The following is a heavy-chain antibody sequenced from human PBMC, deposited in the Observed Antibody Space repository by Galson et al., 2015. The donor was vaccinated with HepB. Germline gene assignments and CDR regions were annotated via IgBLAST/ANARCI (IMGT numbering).Heavy chain of an antibody. CDR2: ISYDGSNK. J-gene: IGHJ2*01. CDR1: GFTFSSYG. D-gene: IGHD2-2*01. CDR3: AKVWDGGCSTTNCFRYFDL. V-gene: IGHV3-30*18. Sequence: SLRLSCAASGFTFSSYGMHWVRQAPGKGLEWVAVISYDGSNKYYADSVKGRFTISRDNSKNTLYLQMNSLRAEDTAVYSCAKVWDGGCSTTNCFRYFDLWGRGTLVTVSS.